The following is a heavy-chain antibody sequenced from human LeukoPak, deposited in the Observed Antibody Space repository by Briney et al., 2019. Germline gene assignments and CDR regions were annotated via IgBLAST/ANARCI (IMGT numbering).Heavy chain of an antibody. D-gene: IGHD3-10*01. CDR2: ISSAGTYE. CDR1: GFTFSNYA. V-gene: IGHV3-30*01. Sequence: GGALRLSCAASGFTFSNYAMHWVRPALGKGVEWVSLISSAGTYEYYADSVKGRFTIFRDNSKNTLYLQLNSLRAEDTAVYYCARDSTYYYDAGSSGPHYFDNWGQGTLVTVSS. CDR3: ARDSTYYYDAGSSGPHYFDN. J-gene: IGHJ4*02.